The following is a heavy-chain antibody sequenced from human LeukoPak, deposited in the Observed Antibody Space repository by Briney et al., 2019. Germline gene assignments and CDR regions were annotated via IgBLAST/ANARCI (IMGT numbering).Heavy chain of an antibody. V-gene: IGHV4-38-2*01. CDR2: IYHSGST. CDR1: GYSINSGYY. J-gene: IGHJ4*02. CDR3: ATLAAAGRFDY. D-gene: IGHD6-13*01. Sequence: SETLSLTCAVSGYSINSGYYWGWIRQPPGKGLEWIGSIYHSGSTYYNPSLKSRVTISVDRSKNQFSLRLSSVTAADTVVYYCATLAAAGRFDYWGQGTLVIVSS.